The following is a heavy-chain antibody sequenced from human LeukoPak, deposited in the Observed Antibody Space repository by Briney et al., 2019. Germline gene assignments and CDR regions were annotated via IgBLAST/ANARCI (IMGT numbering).Heavy chain of an antibody. Sequence: SETLSLTCTLSGASVSSGSYCCSWIRQPPGEGLECIGEIDHSGSTNYNPSLKSRVTISVDTSKNQFFLKLSSVTAADTAVYYCGRGYDYYDSFDYCYWGQGTLVTVSS. J-gene: IGHJ4*02. D-gene: IGHD3-22*01. CDR3: GRGYDYYDSFDYCY. V-gene: IGHV4-61*01. CDR2: IDHSGST. CDR1: GASVSSGSYC.